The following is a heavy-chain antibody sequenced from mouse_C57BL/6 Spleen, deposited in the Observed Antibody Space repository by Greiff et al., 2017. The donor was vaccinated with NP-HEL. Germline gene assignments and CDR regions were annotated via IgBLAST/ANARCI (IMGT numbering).Heavy chain of an antibody. J-gene: IGHJ3*01. V-gene: IGHV5-9*01. CDR2: ISGGGGNT. Sequence: EVQRVESGGGLVKPGGSLKLSCAASGFTFSSYTMSWVRQTPEKRLEWVATISGGGGNTYYPDSVKGRFTISRDNAKNTLYLQMSSLRSEDTALYYCARNYDYDAGFAYWGQGTLVTVSA. D-gene: IGHD2-4*01. CDR3: ARNYDYDAGFAY. CDR1: GFTFSSYT.